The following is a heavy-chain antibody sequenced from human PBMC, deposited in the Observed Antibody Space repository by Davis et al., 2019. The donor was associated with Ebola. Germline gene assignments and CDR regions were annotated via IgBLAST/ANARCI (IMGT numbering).Heavy chain of an antibody. V-gene: IGHV3-23*01. D-gene: IGHD2-15*01. CDR2: ISGIGGAT. Sequence: GGSLRLSCAASGFTFTTYAMNWVRQAPGKGLEWVTGISGIGGATLYADSVKGRFTSARDNSQNTLYLEMNGLRAEDTGVFYCTKGQSSVSDAGFDFWGQGTQVAVSS. CDR3: TKGQSSVSDAGFDF. CDR1: GFTFTTYA. J-gene: IGHJ4*02.